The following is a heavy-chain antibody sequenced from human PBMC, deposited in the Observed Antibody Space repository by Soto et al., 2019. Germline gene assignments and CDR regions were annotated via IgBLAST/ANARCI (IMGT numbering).Heavy chain of an antibody. CDR1: GGSMSSYY. V-gene: IGHV4-59*01. J-gene: IGHJ6*02. CDR2: IYYSGST. CDR3: ASDPHNYGMEV. Sequence: PSETLSLTCTVSGGSMSSYYWTWIRLPPGKGLEWIGDIYYSGSTKYNPSLKSRVTISVNTSKNRFSLKLSSVTAADTAIYSCASDPHNYGMEVWGLETTVTVSS.